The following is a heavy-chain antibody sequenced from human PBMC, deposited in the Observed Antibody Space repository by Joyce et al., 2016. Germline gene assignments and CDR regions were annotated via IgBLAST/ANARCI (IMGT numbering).Heavy chain of an antibody. CDR1: GSTFNNLW. V-gene: IGHV3-74*01. CDR2: IKDDGIST. Sequence: EEQLVESGGGLVQPGGSLRLSCVVSGSTFNNLWIHWVRQAPGKGLGWVSGIKDDGISTFYADSVKGRFTISRDDAKSTVYLQMNSLRAEDTALYYCAGVFDYWGQGTLVTVSS. J-gene: IGHJ4*02. CDR3: AGVFDY.